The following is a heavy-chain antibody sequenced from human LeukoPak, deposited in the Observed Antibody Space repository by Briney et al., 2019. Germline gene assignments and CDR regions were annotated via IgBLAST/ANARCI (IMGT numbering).Heavy chain of an antibody. CDR1: GFTFSSYN. CDR2: ISSINRYI. V-gene: IGHV3-21*01. J-gene: IGHJ4*02. CDR3: ARSLGYSYGYCR. D-gene: IGHD5-18*01. Sequence: PGGSLRLSRAASGFTFSSYNMNWVRQAPGKGLEWVSSISSINRYIYYADSVKGRFTISRDDTENSLYLQMNSLRAEDTAVYYCARSLGYSYGYCRWGQGTLVAVSS.